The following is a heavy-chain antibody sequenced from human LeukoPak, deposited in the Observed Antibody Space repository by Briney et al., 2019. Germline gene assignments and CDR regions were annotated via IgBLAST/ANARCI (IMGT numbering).Heavy chain of an antibody. J-gene: IGHJ4*02. CDR2: IIAYNGNT. CDR1: GYTFTSYG. D-gene: IGHD3-22*01. CDR3: ARDLLIPYYYDSSGTRGDY. Sequence: ASVKVSCKASGYTFTSYGISWVRQAPGQGLEWMGWIIAYNGNTNYAQKLQGRVTMTTDTSTSTAYMELRSLRSDDTAVYYCARDLLIPYYYDSSGTRGDYWGQETLVTVSS. V-gene: IGHV1-18*01.